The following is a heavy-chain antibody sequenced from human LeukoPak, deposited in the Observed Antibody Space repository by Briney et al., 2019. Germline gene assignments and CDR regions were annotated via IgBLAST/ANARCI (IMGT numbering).Heavy chain of an antibody. CDR1: GFTFSSYG. CDR3: AKAYGTNGYYQLPIDF. D-gene: IGHD3-22*01. CDR2: ISSSSSYI. J-gene: IGHJ4*02. Sequence: GGSLRLSCAASGFTFSSYGMSWVRQAPGKGLKWVSSISSSSSYISYADSVKGRFTISRDNAKNSLYLQLNNLRAEDTAVYYCAKAYGTNGYYQLPIDFWGQGTLVTASS. V-gene: IGHV3-21*04.